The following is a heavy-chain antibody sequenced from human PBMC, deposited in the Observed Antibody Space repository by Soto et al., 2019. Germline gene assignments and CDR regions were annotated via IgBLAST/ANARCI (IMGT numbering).Heavy chain of an antibody. CDR2: ISTDNGNT. J-gene: IGHJ6*02. V-gene: IGHV1-18*01. D-gene: IGHD1-26*01. Sequence: GASVKVSCKASGYTFTNSGISWVRQAPGQGLEWMGWISTDNGNTNYAQHLQGRVSMTTDTSTSTAYMELRSLRSEDTAVYYCARDHHSGTYTGSDYYYGMDVWGQGTTVTVSS. CDR1: GYTFTNSG. CDR3: ARDHHSGTYTGSDYYYGMDV.